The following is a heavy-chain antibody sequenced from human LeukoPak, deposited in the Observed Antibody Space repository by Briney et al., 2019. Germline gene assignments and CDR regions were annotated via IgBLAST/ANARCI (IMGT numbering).Heavy chain of an antibody. J-gene: IGHJ4*02. D-gene: IGHD3-9*01. CDR1: GFTFSNAW. V-gene: IGHV3-53*01. Sequence: GGSLRLSCAASGFTFSNAWMSWVRQAPGKGLEGVSVIYSGGSTYYAASVKGRFTISRDNSKNMLYLQMTSLRVEDTAVYYCARAPEGLEGYFDWSIEYYFDYWGQGTLVTVSS. CDR3: ARAPEGLEGYFDWSIEYYFDY. CDR2: IYSGGST.